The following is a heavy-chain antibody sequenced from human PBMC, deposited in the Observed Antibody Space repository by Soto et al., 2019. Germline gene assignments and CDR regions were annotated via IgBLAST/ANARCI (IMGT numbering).Heavy chain of an antibody. D-gene: IGHD5-18*01. V-gene: IGHV1-3*01. Sequence: GASVKVSCKASGYTFTSYAMYWVRQAPGQRLQWMGWINAGNGNTKYSQKLQGRVTITRDTSARTAYMELSSLRSEDTAVYYCARVGHSYGYDSPGVGKLIGGYWGQGTLVTVSS. CDR3: ARVGHSYGYDSPGVGKLIGGY. CDR2: INAGNGNT. CDR1: GYTFTSYA. J-gene: IGHJ4*02.